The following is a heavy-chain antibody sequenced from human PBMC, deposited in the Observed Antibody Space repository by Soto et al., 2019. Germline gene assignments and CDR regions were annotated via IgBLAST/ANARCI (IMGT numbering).Heavy chain of an antibody. V-gene: IGHV3-30-3*01. Sequence: GGYLRLSCAHSGFTFSSYAMHWVRQAPGTGLEWVAVISYDGSNKYYADSVKGRFTISRDNSKNTLYLQMNSLRAEDTAVYYCARARYCSGGSCYYYYGMDVWGQGTTVTVSS. CDR3: ARARYCSGGSCYYYYGMDV. J-gene: IGHJ6*02. CDR2: ISYDGSNK. D-gene: IGHD2-15*01. CDR1: GFTFSSYA.